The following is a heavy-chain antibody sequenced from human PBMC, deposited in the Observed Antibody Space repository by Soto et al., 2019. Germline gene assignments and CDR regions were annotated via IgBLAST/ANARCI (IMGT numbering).Heavy chain of an antibody. V-gene: IGHV3-72*01. CDR2: SKPKSKSYIT. CDR1: GFTFSDHY. CDR3: VRGYHSFDL. Sequence: GGSLRLSYAVSGFTFSDHYMDWVRQVPGKGLEWVARSKPKSKSYITDYAASVEGRFTMSRDVSKNLLFLEMHSLKTEDTAVYYCVRGYHSFDLWGQGTMVTVSS. D-gene: IGHD2-2*01. J-gene: IGHJ3*01.